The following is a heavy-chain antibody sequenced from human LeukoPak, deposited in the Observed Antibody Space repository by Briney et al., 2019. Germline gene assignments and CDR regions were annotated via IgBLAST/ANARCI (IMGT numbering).Heavy chain of an antibody. J-gene: IGHJ4*02. CDR3: AKDNKRYSYDY. V-gene: IGHV3-30*18. CDR2: ISDDGNKK. CDR1: GFTFRSYG. Sequence: PGRSLRLSCAASGFTFRSYGMHWVRQAPGKGLEWVAVISDDGNKKYYADSVKGRFTISRDSSKNTLYLQMNSLRVEDTAVYCCAKDNKRYSYDYWGQGTLVTVSS. D-gene: IGHD5-18*01.